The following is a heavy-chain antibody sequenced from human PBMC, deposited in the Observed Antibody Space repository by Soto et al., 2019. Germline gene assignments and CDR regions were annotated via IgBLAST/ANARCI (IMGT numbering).Heavy chain of an antibody. Sequence: EVQLVESGGGLVQPGGSLRLSCAASGFTFSSYSMNWVCQAPGKGLEWVSYISSSSSTIYYADSVKGRFTISRDNAKNSLYLQMNSLRAEDTAVYYCARDPEEIVVVVAATPHWFDPWGQGTLVTVSS. V-gene: IGHV3-48*01. CDR1: GFTFSSYS. J-gene: IGHJ5*02. CDR2: ISSSSSTI. CDR3: ARDPEEIVVVVAATPHWFDP. D-gene: IGHD2-15*01.